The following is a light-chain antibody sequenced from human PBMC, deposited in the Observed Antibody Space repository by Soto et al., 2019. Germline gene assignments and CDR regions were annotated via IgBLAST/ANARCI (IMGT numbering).Light chain of an antibody. CDR2: DVT. CDR1: SSDIGGYNS. J-gene: IGLJ1*01. CDR3: SSYTDRKNLV. V-gene: IGLV2-8*01. Sequence: QSVLTQSPSASGSPGQSVTISCPGTSSDIGGYNSVSWYQQHPGKAPKVMIYDVTKRPSGVPDRFSGSKSGNTASLTVSALQAEDEADYYCSSYTDRKNLVFGTGTKLTVL.